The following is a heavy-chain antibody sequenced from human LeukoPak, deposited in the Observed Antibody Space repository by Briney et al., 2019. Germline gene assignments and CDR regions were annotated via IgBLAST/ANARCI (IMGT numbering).Heavy chain of an antibody. J-gene: IGHJ6*02. CDR3: ASLPYGSGTTPTFMDV. Sequence: ASVKVSCKASGYTFTGYYMHWVRQAPGQGLEWMGWINPNSGGTNYAQKFQGRVTVTRDTSISTAYMELSRLRSDDTAVYYCASLPYGSGTTPTFMDVWGQGTTVTVSS. D-gene: IGHD3-10*01. CDR1: GYTFTGYY. CDR2: INPNSGGT. V-gene: IGHV1-2*02.